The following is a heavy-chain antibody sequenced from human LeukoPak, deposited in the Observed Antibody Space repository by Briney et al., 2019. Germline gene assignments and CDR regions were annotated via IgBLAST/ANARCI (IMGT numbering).Heavy chain of an antibody. V-gene: IGHV4-39*01. CDR3: AKSGGDFWSGYWFDP. J-gene: IGHJ5*02. CDR2: IYYSGTT. D-gene: IGHD3-3*01. CDR1: GGSISSSNYY. Sequence: SETLSLTCTVSGGSISSSNYYWGWMRQPPGKGLEWIGNIYYSGTTYHNPSLKSQFTIVVDTSKNQFSLKLSSVTAADTAVYYCAKSGGDFWSGYWFDPWGQGTLVTVSS.